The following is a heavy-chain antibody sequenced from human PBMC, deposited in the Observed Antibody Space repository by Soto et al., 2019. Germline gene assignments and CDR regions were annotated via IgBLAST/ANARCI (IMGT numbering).Heavy chain of an antibody. CDR2: THHSGST. V-gene: IGHV4-34*01. Sequence: PSETLSLTCAVYGGSLSCNYLGWIRQPPGKGLEWIGETHHSGSTAYNPSLKSRVTISVDTSRNQFSLKLNSVTAADTAVYYCARTTAAIHLNYWSQGTLVTVSS. CDR1: GGSLSCNY. CDR3: ARTTAAIHLNY. J-gene: IGHJ4*02. D-gene: IGHD2-21*02.